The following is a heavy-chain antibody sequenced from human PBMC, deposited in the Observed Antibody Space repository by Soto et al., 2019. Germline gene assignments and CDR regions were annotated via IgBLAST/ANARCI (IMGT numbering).Heavy chain of an antibody. CDR1: GDSISSSTYY. D-gene: IGHD3-22*01. Sequence: SETLSLTCTVSGDSISSSTYYWGWIRQPPGKGMERIGSMFYSGNTYYNPSLKSQVTLSIDTSKNQFSLKLNSVTAADTALYYCVSPEGYYDSSGYTLDYWGQGTRVTVS. J-gene: IGHJ4*02. V-gene: IGHV4-39*01. CDR3: VSPEGYYDSSGYTLDY. CDR2: MFYSGNT.